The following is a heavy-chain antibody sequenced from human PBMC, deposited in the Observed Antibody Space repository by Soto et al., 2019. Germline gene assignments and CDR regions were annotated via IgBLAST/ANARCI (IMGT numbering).Heavy chain of an antibody. CDR3: ARDRLTTFGPPDV. J-gene: IGHJ6*02. Sequence: QVQLVESGGGVVQPGRSLRLSCAASGFTFSSYGMHWVRQAPGKGLEWVAVIWYDGSNKYYADSVKGRFTISRDNSKNTLYLQMNSLRAEDTAVYYCARDRLTTFGPPDVWGQGTTVTVSS. D-gene: IGHD3-16*01. CDR2: IWYDGSNK. CDR1: GFTFSSYG. V-gene: IGHV3-33*01.